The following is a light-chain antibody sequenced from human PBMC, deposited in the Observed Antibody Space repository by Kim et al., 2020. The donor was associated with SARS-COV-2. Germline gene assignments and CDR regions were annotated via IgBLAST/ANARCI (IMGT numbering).Light chain of an antibody. CDR1: QSISRH. CDR3: QQSYSSPPT. CDR2: GAS. Sequence: DIQMTQSPSSLSASMGDRVTITCRASQSISRHFNWYQKRPGEAPRLLIYGASNLQSGVPSRFSGSGSGTDFTLTISSLQPEDFATYYCQQSYSSPPTFGQVTKVDIK. J-gene: IGKJ1*01. V-gene: IGKV1-39*01.